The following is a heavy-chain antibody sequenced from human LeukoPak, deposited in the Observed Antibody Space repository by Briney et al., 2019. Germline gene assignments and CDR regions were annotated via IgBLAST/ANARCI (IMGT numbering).Heavy chain of an antibody. D-gene: IGHD5-24*01. J-gene: IGHJ3*02. Sequence: GASVKVSCKASGGTFSSYAISWVRQAPGQGLEWMGRIIPIFGTANYAQKFQGRVTITTDESTSTAYMELSSLRSEDTAVYYCARDAGWLQNDAFDIWGQGTMVTVSS. CDR1: GGTFSSYA. CDR2: IIPIFGTA. CDR3: ARDAGWLQNDAFDI. V-gene: IGHV1-69*05.